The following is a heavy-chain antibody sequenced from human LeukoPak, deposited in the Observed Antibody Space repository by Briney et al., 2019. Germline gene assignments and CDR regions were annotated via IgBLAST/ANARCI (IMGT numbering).Heavy chain of an antibody. CDR1: GFSLSTSGVA. J-gene: IGHJ3*01. Sequence: SAHTLVKPTQTLTLTCNFSGFSLSTSGVAVAWIRQPPGKALEWLSLIYWDDDKRYRSSLKSRLTLTKDTSENQVALTMTNMDPVDSGTYYCAHRTARTTRGFDVWGQGAMVTVSS. CDR3: AHRTARTTRGFDV. V-gene: IGHV2-5*02. CDR2: IYWDDDK. D-gene: IGHD1-7*01.